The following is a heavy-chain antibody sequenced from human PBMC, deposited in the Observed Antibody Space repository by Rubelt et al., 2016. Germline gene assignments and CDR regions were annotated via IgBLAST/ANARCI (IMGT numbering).Heavy chain of an antibody. D-gene: IGHD2-2*01. V-gene: IGHV1-2*02. Sequence: QVQLVQFGAEVKKPGSSVKVSCKASGYTFTGYYMHWVRQAPGQGLEWMGWINPNSGGTNYAQKFQGRVTMTRDTSISTAYMELSRLRSDDTAVYYCARDVGYCSSTSCFNYWFDPWGQGTLVTVSS. CDR3: ARDVGYCSSTSCFNYWFDP. J-gene: IGHJ5*02. CDR2: INPNSGGT. CDR1: GYTFTGYY.